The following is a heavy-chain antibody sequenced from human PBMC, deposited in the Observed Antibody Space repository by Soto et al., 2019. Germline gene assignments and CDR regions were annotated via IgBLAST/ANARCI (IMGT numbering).Heavy chain of an antibody. J-gene: IGHJ6*02. Sequence: PVGSLRLSCAASGIIFSSYWMSWVRQAPGKGLEWVANIKPDGSETYYVDSVKGRFTISRDNAKNSLFLQMHSLRAEDTAVYYCVRDWAAIPRLQAHGMDLCGQGTTVTVSS. V-gene: IGHV3-7*03. CDR1: GIIFSSYW. CDR3: VRDWAAIPRLQAHGMDL. D-gene: IGHD2-21*01. CDR2: IKPDGSET.